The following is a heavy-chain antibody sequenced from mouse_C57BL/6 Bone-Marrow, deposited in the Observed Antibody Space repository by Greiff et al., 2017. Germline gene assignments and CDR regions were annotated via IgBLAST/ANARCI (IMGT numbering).Heavy chain of an antibody. J-gene: IGHJ4*01. V-gene: IGHV1-64*01. CDR2: IHPNSGST. Sequence: VQLQQSGAELVKPGASVKLSCKASGYTFTSYWMHWVKQRPGQGLEWIGMIHPNSGSTNYNEKFKSKATLTVDKSSSTAYMQLSSLTSEDSAVYYCARRSNYFLYYYAMDYWGQGTSVTVSS. D-gene: IGHD2-5*01. CDR3: ARRSNYFLYYYAMDY. CDR1: GYTFTSYW.